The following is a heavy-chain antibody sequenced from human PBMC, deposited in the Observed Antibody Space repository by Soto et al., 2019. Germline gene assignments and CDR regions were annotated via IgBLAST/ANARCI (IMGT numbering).Heavy chain of an antibody. J-gene: IGHJ6*01. Sequence: GESLKISCKGSGYSFTSYWIGWVRQMPGKGLEWMGIIYPGDSDTRYSPSFQGQVTTSADKSISTAYLQWSSLKASDTAMYYCARGGVQLWSKNYDSSCYDYGDDHQDGLAVSGRGSTVLGSS. D-gene: IGHD3-22*01. CDR3: ARGGVQLWSKNYDSSCYDYGDDHQDGLAV. CDR1: GYSFTSYW. CDR2: IYPGDSDT. V-gene: IGHV5-51*01.